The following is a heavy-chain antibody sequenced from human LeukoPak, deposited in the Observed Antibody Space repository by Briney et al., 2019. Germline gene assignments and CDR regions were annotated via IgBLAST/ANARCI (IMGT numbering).Heavy chain of an antibody. J-gene: IGHJ6*03. Sequence: SETLSLTCTVSGGSISSYYWSWIRQPPGKGLEWIGYIYYSGGTNYNPSLKSRVTISVDTSKNQFSLKLSSVTAADTAVYYCARDRVWFGPLNYYYYYMDVWGKGTTVTVSS. CDR2: IYYSGGT. V-gene: IGHV4-59*01. CDR1: GGSISSYY. CDR3: ARDRVWFGPLNYYYYYMDV. D-gene: IGHD3-10*01.